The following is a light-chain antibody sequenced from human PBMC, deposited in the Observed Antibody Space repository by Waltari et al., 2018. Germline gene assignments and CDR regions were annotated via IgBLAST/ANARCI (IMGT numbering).Light chain of an antibody. J-gene: IGKJ1*01. Sequence: DIVMTQSPDSLAVALRERSTIHCKASQSVLYSSDNKAYLAWYQQKPGQPPNLLIYWASTRESGVPNRVSGSGSGTDFTLHLSSLQPEDVAVYYCQQHYSIPWTFGQGTRVAIK. V-gene: IGKV4-1*01. CDR2: WAS. CDR3: QQHYSIPWT. CDR1: QSVLYSSDNKAY.